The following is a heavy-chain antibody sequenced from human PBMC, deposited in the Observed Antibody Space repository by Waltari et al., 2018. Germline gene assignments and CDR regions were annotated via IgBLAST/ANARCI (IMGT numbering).Heavy chain of an antibody. CDR3: ARDGWGDYGDPGAFDI. Sequence: QVQLVQSGAEVKKPGSSVKVSCKASGGTFSSYAISWVRQAPGQGLEWMGRIIPIFGTANYAQKFQGRVTITADKSTSTAYMELSSLRSEDTAGYYCARDGWGDYGDPGAFDIWGQGTMVTVSS. CDR2: IIPIFGTA. V-gene: IGHV1-69*08. J-gene: IGHJ3*02. CDR1: GGTFSSYA. D-gene: IGHD4-17*01.